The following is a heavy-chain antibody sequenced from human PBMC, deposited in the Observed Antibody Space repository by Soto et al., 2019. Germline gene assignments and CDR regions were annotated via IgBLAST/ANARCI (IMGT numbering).Heavy chain of an antibody. J-gene: IGHJ3*02. Sequence: QVQLVQSGAEVKKPGASVKVSCKASGYTFTSFGISWVRQAPGQGLEWMGWISAYNGNTNSAENLQVRVTMTTDTSTSTSYMELISLRSEDTAVYYWARDHRGGPDDFDIWGQGTMVTVSS. CDR2: ISAYNGNT. V-gene: IGHV1-18*01. CDR1: GYTFTSFG. D-gene: IGHD2-15*01. CDR3: ARDHRGGPDDFDI.